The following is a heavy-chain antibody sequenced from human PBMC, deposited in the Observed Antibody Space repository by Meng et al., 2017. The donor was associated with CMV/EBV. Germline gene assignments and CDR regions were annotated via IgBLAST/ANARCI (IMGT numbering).Heavy chain of an antibody. CDR3: ARDSPGGCSSTGCYQRPHKGGYYYGMDV. CDR1: GFTFSSYW. D-gene: IGHD2-2*01. Sequence: GESLKISCAASGFTFSSYWMSWVRQAPGKGLEWVANIKQDGSEKYYVDSVKGRFTISRDNAKNSLYLQMNSLRAEDTAVYYCARDSPGGCSSTGCYQRPHKGGYYYGMDVWGQGTTVTVSS. J-gene: IGHJ6*02. CDR2: IKQDGSEK. V-gene: IGHV3-7*01.